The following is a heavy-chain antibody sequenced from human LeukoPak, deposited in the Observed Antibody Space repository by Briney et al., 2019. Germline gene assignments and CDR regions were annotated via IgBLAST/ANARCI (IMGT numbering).Heavy chain of an antibody. CDR3: ARDWEHARDY. D-gene: IGHD1/OR15-1a*01. Sequence: GGSLRLSCAASGFTFDESAMHWVRQVPGKGLEWVSGIGWDSKSIVYADSVKGRFTISRDNAKNSLYLQMSSLRVEDTAVYYCARDWEHARDYWGQGTLVTVSS. V-gene: IGHV3-9*01. CDR2: IGWDSKSI. CDR1: GFTFDESA. J-gene: IGHJ4*02.